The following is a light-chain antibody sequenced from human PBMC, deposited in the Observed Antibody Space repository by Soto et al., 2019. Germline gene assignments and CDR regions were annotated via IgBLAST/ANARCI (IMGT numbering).Light chain of an antibody. V-gene: IGKV3-20*01. J-gene: IGKJ2*01. Sequence: EIVLTQSPGNLSLSPGERATLSCRASQSVNNNYLAWYQQKPGQAPRLLINGASSRATGIPDRFSGSGSGTDFTLSISRVEPEDFAVYHCQQLGSLPYTFGPGTNLEIK. CDR1: QSVNNNY. CDR3: QQLGSLPYT. CDR2: GAS.